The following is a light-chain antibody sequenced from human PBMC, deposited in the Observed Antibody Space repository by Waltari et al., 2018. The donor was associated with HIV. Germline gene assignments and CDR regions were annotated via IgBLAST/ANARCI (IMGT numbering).Light chain of an antibody. J-gene: IGLJ3*02. Sequence: QSALTQPRSVSGSPGQSVPISCTGTSSDIGDYNYVSWYQQHPGKAPKLMIYDVTKRPSGVPDRFSGSKSGNTASLTISGLQAEDEAAYYCCSFAGSYTLVFGGGTKLTVL. V-gene: IGLV2-11*01. CDR1: SSDIGDYNY. CDR3: CSFAGSYTLV. CDR2: DVT.